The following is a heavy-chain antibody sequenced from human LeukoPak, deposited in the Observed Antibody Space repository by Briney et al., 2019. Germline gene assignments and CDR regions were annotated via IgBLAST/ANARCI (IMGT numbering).Heavy chain of an antibody. V-gene: IGHV3-48*01. CDR1: GFTFSSYS. CDR2: ISSSSSTI. CDR3: ARRAGAYTHPYDY. D-gene: IGHD3-16*01. J-gene: IGHJ4*02. Sequence: PGGSLRLSCAASGFTFSSYSMNWVRQAPGKGVEWVSYISSSSSTIYYADSVKGRFTISIDNSKNTLYLQMNSLRAEDTAVYYCARRAGAYTHPYDYWGQGTLVTVS.